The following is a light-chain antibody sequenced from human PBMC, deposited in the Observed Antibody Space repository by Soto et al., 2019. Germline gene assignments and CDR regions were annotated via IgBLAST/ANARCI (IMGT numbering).Light chain of an antibody. Sequence: SYELTQPPSVSVAPGQTARISCGGHNIATKSVHWYQQKPRQAPVMVVYDHSDRPSGIPERLSGSNSGNTATLTISRVEAGDEADYYCQVWDSITDHHVVFGGGTKLTVL. CDR1: NIATKS. CDR2: DHS. V-gene: IGLV3-21*02. J-gene: IGLJ2*01. CDR3: QVWDSITDHHVV.